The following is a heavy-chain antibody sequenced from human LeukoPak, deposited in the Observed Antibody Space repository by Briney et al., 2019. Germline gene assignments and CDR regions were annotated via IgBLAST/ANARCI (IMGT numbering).Heavy chain of an antibody. CDR1: GFTFNSYV. CDR3: AKDTTALTYYFDY. J-gene: IGHJ4*02. V-gene: IGHV3-23*01. CDR2: ISGSGGST. Sequence: GGSLRLSCGASGFTFNSYVMSWVRQAPGKGLEWVSAISGSGGSTYYADYVKGRFTISIDNSKNTLYLQMNSLRVEDTAVYYCAKDTTALTYYFDYWGQGTLVTVSS. D-gene: IGHD3-16*01.